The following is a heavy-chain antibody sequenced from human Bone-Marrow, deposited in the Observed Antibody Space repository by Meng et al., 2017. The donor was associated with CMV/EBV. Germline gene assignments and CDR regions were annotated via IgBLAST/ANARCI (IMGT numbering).Heavy chain of an antibody. D-gene: IGHD3-10*01. V-gene: IGHV4-34*01. CDR2: INHSGST. Sequence: SETLSLTCAVYGGSFSGYYWSWIRQPPGKGLEWIGEINHSGSTNYNPSLKSRVTISVDTSKNQFSLKPSSVTAADTAVYYCARTGRRGARMVRGVTKGFYYWGQGTLVTFYS. CDR1: GGSFSGYY. CDR3: ARTGRRGARMVRGVTKGFYY. J-gene: IGHJ4*02.